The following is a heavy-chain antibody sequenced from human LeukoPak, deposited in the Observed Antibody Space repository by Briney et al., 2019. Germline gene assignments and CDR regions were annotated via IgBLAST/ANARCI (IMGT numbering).Heavy chain of an antibody. V-gene: IGHV3-21*01. CDR3: ARDSYYGSGRAYGVDI. J-gene: IGHJ3*02. D-gene: IGHD3-10*01. CDR1: GFTFSSYN. CDR2: LSSSSVYI. Sequence: GGSLRLSCSASGFTFSSYNMNWVRPAPGEGVGGGSSLSSSSVYIHYADSVKGRFTISRDNAKKSLYLQMNSLRAEDTALYYCARDSYYGSGRAYGVDIWGLGTMVTVSS.